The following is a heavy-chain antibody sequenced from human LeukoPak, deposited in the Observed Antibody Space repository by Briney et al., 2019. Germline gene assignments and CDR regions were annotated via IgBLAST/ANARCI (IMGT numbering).Heavy chain of an antibody. CDR2: ISSSGSTI. CDR1: GFTFSDYY. CDR3: ARVQTMDDAFDI. V-gene: IGHV3-11*01. J-gene: IGHJ3*02. D-gene: IGHD3-3*01. Sequence: GGSLRLSCAASGFTFSDYYMSWIRQAPGKGLELVSYISSSGSTIYYADSVKGRFTISRDNAKNSLYLQMNSLRAEDTAVYYCARVQTMDDAFDIWGQGTMVTVSS.